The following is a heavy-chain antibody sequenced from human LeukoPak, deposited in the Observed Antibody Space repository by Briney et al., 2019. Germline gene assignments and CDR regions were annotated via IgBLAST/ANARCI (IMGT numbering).Heavy chain of an antibody. D-gene: IGHD3-3*01. V-gene: IGHV1-69*10. CDR1: GGTFISYS. J-gene: IGHJ4*02. Sequence: SVKVSCKASGGTFISYSISWVRQAPGQGLEWMGWIIPIFGIANYAQKFQGRVTITADKSTSTAYMELSSMRSEETAVYYCAREDSTYYDFWSGYKTLDYWGQGTLVNVSS. CDR2: IIPIFGIA. CDR3: AREDSTYYDFWSGYKTLDY.